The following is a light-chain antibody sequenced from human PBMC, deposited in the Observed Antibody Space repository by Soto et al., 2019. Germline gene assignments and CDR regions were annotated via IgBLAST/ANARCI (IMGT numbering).Light chain of an antibody. J-gene: IGKJ4*01. CDR1: HSVNSH. V-gene: IGKV3-15*01. CDR2: GAS. CDR3: QQSNNWPPLT. Sequence: MMMTQSPATLSVSPGERVTLSCRTSHSVNSHVAWYQQKPGQAPRLLLYGASTRATGIPVRFSGSGFGTEFTLTISSLQSEDFAVYYCQQSNNWPPLTFGGGTKVDIK.